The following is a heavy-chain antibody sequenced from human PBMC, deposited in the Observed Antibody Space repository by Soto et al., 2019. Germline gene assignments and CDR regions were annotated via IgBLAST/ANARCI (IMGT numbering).Heavy chain of an antibody. J-gene: IGHJ5*02. CDR2: IYATGTT. CDR3: VRDGTKTLRDWFDP. V-gene: IGHV4-4*07. CDR1: GASISGYY. D-gene: IGHD1-1*01. Sequence: PSETLSLTCTVSGASISGYYWSWIRKSAGKGLEWIGRIYATGTTDYNPALKSRVMMSVDTSKKQFSLRLRSVTAADTAVYYCVRDGTKTLRDWFDPWGQGISVTVSS.